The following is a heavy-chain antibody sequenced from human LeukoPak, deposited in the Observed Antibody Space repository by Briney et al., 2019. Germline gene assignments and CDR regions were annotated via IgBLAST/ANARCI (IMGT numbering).Heavy chain of an antibody. CDR1: GFTLSSYW. CDR2: IKQDGSEK. J-gene: IGHJ6*02. V-gene: IGHV3-7*01. CDR3: ARDRVVPAAPTYYYYYGMDV. D-gene: IGHD2-2*01. Sequence: PGGSLRLSCAASGFTLSSYWMSWVRQAPGKGLEWVANIKQDGSEKYYVDSVKGRFTISRDNAKNSLYLQMNSLRAEDTAVYYCARDRVVPAAPTYYYYYGMDVWGQGTTVTVSS.